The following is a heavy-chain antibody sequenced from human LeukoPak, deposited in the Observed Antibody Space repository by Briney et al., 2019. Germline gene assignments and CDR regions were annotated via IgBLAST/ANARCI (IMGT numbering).Heavy chain of an antibody. Sequence: GGSLRLSSAASGFIFNSFWMNWVRQAPGKGLEWVANVQQDGGQKYYGDSVRGRFTISRDNAKNSVSLQMDSLRDDDTAVYYCAGRNGWVNEYWGQGTLVTVSS. V-gene: IGHV3-7*01. D-gene: IGHD1-26*01. CDR2: VQQDGGQK. CDR1: GFIFNSFW. J-gene: IGHJ4*02. CDR3: AGRNGWVNEY.